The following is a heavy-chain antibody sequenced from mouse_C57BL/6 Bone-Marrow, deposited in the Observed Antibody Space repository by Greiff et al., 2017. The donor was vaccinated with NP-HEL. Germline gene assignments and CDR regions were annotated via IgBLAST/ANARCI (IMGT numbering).Heavy chain of an antibody. CDR1: GYSITSGYY. J-gene: IGHJ1*03. CDR2: ISYDGSN. CDR3: AGYRYFDV. Sequence: EVKLQESGPGLVKPSQSLSLTCSVTGYSITSGYYWNWIRQFPGNKLEWMGYISYDGSNNYNPSLKNRISITRDTSKNQFFLKLNSVTTEDTATYYCAGYRYFDVWGTGTTVTVAS. V-gene: IGHV3-6*01.